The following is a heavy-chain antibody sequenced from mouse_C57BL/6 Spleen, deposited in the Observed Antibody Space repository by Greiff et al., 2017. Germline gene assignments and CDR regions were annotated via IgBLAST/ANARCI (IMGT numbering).Heavy chain of an antibody. V-gene: IGHV1-80*01. Sequence: QVQLQQSGAELVKPGASVKISCKASGYAFSSYWMNWVKQRPGKGLEWIGQIYPGDGDTNYNGKFKGTATLTADNASSTAYMQLSSLTSEDSAVYFCARGDYINVEYWYFDVWGTSTTVTVSS. CDR3: ARGDYINVEYWYFDV. CDR2: IYPGDGDT. J-gene: IGHJ1*03. D-gene: IGHD2-5*01. CDR1: GYAFSSYW.